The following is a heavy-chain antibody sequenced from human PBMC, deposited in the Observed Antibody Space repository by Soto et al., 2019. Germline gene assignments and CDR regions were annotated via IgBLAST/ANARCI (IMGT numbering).Heavy chain of an antibody. V-gene: IGHV3-74*01. CDR1: GFSVSNYW. D-gene: IGHD3-3*01. CDR3: AKDRGEEGLKFLEWFRGMDV. Sequence: QSGGSLRLSCAASGFSVSNYWMNWVRQAPGKGLVWVSHIKSDGTTSYADSVEGRFTVSRDDAKNTFYLQMNGLRAEDTAVYYCAKDRGEEGLKFLEWFRGMDVWGHGTTVTVSS. CDR2: IKSDGTT. J-gene: IGHJ6*02.